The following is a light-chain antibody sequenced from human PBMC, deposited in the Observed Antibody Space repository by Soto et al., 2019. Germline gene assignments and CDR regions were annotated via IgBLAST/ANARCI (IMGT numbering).Light chain of an antibody. CDR1: QDIGGR. Sequence: DLQMTQSPSSVSASVGDRITITCRTSQDIGGRLAWYQQKPGKAPKLLIYEASTLQSGVPSRFSGSYSGTDFTLTIGSLQPEDFATYYCLQDFKYPRTFGQGTKVDIK. CDR2: EAS. CDR3: LQDFKYPRT. V-gene: IGKV1-12*01. J-gene: IGKJ1*01.